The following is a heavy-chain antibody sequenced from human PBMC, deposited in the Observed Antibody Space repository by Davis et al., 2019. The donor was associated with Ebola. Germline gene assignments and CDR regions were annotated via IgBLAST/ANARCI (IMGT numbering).Heavy chain of an antibody. J-gene: IGHJ4*02. V-gene: IGHV4-39*07. Sequence: PSETLSLTCTVSGDSISSSDHYWGWIRQPPGRGLEWIGNRYHGTDASYNPALRSRVTISLDTSKNQFSLKLNSVTAADTAVYYCVNDGGHGGDSDYWGQGILVTVSS. CDR2: RYHGTDA. CDR1: GDSISSSDHY. D-gene: IGHD2-21*02. CDR3: VNDGGHGGDSDY.